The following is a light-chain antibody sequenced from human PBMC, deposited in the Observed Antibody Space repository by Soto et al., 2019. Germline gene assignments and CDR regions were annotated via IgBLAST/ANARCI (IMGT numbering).Light chain of an antibody. CDR2: NTN. Sequence: QAVVTQEPSFSVSPGGTVTLTCGLSSGSVSTSYYPSWYQQTPGQAPRTLIYNTNTRSSGVPGRFSGSILGNKAALTIAGAQADYESDYYCVLYMGSGISVFGGGTKVTVL. V-gene: IGLV8-61*01. CDR3: VLYMGSGISV. CDR1: SGSVSTSYY. J-gene: IGLJ3*02.